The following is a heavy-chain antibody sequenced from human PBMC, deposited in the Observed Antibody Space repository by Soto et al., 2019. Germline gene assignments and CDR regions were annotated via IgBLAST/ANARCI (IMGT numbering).Heavy chain of an antibody. CDR2: IYYSGST. D-gene: IGHD2-8*01. V-gene: IGHV4-39*01. CDR3: ARRVRRWSDYATDV. J-gene: IGHJ6*02. CDR1: GGSISSSSYY. Sequence: ETLSLTCTVSGGSISSSSYYWGWIRQPPGKGLEWIGSIYYSGSTYYNPSLKSRVTISVDTSKNQFSLKLSSVTAADTAVYYCARRVRRWSDYATDVWGPGPPATVSS.